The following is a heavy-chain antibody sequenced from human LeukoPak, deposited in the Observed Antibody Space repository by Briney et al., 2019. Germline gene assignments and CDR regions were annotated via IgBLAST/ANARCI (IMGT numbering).Heavy chain of an antibody. CDR1: GFTFSSYA. CDR3: ARGGWAYYYDSSGYDLGFYGY. V-gene: IGHV3-23*01. D-gene: IGHD3-22*01. CDR2: ISGSGGST. J-gene: IGHJ4*02. Sequence: PGGSLRLSCAASGFTFSSYAMSWVRQAPGKGLEWVSAISGSGGSTYYADSVKGRFTISRDNSKNTLYLQMNSLRAEDTAVYYCARGGWAYYYDSSGYDLGFYGYWGQGTLVTVSS.